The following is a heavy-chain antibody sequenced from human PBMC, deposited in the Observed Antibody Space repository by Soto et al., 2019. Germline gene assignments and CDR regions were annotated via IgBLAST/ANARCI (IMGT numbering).Heavy chain of an antibody. CDR1: GGSVKSPSHY. D-gene: IGHD3-10*01. CDR3: ARNASGRGWFDS. CDR2: IYYIATT. Sequence: PSETLSLTCTVSGGSVKSPSHYWSWPRQPPGKGLERIGNIYYIATTDSTPSLENTVTIAVSTNENHFSLKLIPVTVTDTPAYSCARNASGRGWFDSWGQGTLVPVAS. V-gene: IGHV4-61*03. J-gene: IGHJ5*01.